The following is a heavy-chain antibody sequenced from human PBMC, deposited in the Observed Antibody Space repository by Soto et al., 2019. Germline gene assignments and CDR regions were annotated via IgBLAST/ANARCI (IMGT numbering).Heavy chain of an antibody. D-gene: IGHD3-22*01. CDR1: GFTFSAYA. CDR2: ISGNGVNT. Sequence: TVGSLRLSCAASGFTFSAYAMSWVRQAPGKGLEWVSIISGNGVNTYYADSVKGRLTISRDNFKNTLYLQIHSLRAEDTAVYFCAKDHEKSEEPTIIGYYYNGMDVWGQGTTVTVSS. CDR3: AKDHEKSEEPTIIGYYYNGMDV. J-gene: IGHJ6*02. V-gene: IGHV3-23*01.